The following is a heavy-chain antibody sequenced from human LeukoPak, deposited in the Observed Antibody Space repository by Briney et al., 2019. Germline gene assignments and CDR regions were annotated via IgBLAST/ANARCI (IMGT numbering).Heavy chain of an antibody. J-gene: IGHJ4*02. CDR3: ARGLGDCYDSSGYYFDY. CDR1: GGSISSGGYS. V-gene: IGHV4-30-2*01. CDR2: IYHSGST. D-gene: IGHD3-22*01. Sequence: PSETLSLTCAVSGGSISSGGYSWSWIRQPPGKGLEWIGYIYHSGSTYYNPSLKSRVTISVDRSKNQFSLKLSSVTAADTAVYYCARGLGDCYDSSGYYFDYWGQGTLVTVSS.